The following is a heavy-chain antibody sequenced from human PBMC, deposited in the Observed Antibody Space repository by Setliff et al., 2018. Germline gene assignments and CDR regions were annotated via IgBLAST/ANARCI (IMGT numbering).Heavy chain of an antibody. CDR1: GLMFSNYA. CDR2: IIGVGGGT. V-gene: IGHV3-23*01. CDR3: AKVLAIFGVVTDIGFYSDY. Sequence: GGSLRLSCAVSGLMFSNYAMTWVRQAPGKGLEWVSTIIGVGGGTYFADSVKGRFTISRDNSKNTLYLQMNSLRAEDTAIYYCAKVLAIFGVVTDIGFYSDYWGQGSLVTVSS. J-gene: IGHJ4*02. D-gene: IGHD3-3*01.